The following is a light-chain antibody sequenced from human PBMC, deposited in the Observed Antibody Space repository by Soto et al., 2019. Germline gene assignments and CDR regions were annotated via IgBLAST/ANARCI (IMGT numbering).Light chain of an antibody. Sequence: IVMTQSPVTLSVTPGEGATLFCRASQSVRNNLAWYQQKPGLAPRLLIYAVSTRATGVPARFSGNGSGTEFTLTISSLQSEDFAVYYCQQYNNWPPIPFGQGTRLEIK. CDR3: QQYNNWPPIP. J-gene: IGKJ5*01. V-gene: IGKV3-15*01. CDR1: QSVRNN. CDR2: AVS.